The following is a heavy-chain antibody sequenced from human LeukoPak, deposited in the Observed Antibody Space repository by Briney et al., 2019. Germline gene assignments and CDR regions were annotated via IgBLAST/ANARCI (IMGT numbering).Heavy chain of an antibody. Sequence: SQTLSLTCTVSGGSISSGSYYWSWSRQPAGRGLEWIVRIYTSGSTNYNPSLKSRVTISVDTSKIQFSLKLSSVTAADTAVYYCAREIVVVVAATWFDPWGQGTLVTVSS. V-gene: IGHV4-61*02. CDR3: AREIVVVVAATWFDP. CDR1: GGSISSGSYY. J-gene: IGHJ5*02. D-gene: IGHD2-15*01. CDR2: IYTSGST.